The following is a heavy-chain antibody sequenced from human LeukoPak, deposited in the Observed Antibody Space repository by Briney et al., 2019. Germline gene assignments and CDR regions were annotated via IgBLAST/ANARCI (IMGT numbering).Heavy chain of an antibody. CDR1: GFTFSNYA. V-gene: IGHV3-23*01. CDR3: AKVGYCSGGSCYYFDY. Sequence: GGSLRLSCAASGFTFSNYAMDWVRQAPGKGLEWVSAITKSGGTAFYADSVKGRFTISRDNSRNTLYLQMNSLRAEDTAVYYCAKVGYCSGGSCYYFDYWGQGTLVTVSS. J-gene: IGHJ4*02. D-gene: IGHD2-15*01. CDR2: ITKSGGTA.